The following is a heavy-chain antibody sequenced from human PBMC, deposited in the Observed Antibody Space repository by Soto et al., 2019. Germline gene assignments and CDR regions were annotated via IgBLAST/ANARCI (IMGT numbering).Heavy chain of an antibody. V-gene: IGHV4-39*01. D-gene: IGHD3-22*01. Sequence: PSETLSLTCTVSGGSISSSGYYWVWIRQSPGKGLEWIGTIFYSGTTYYNPSLESRITISQDTSNNQFSLKLTSVTAADTAVYYCARHYYDSSGYPAPYYHGMDVWGQGTTVTVSS. CDR2: IFYSGTT. J-gene: IGHJ6*02. CDR3: ARHYYDSSGYPAPYYHGMDV. CDR1: GGSISSSGYY.